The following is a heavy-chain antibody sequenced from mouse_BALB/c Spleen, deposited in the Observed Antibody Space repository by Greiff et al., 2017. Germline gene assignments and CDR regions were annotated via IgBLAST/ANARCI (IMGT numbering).Heavy chain of an antibody. CDR3: AREGAYYYGSSPFAY. CDR1: GFTFSSYA. J-gene: IGHJ3*01. Sequence: EVKLVESGGGLVKPGGSLKLSCAASGFTFSSYAMSWVRQTPEKRLEWVASISSGGSTYYPDSVKGRFPISRDNARNILYLQMSSLRSEDTAMYYCAREGAYYYGSSPFAYWGQGTLVTVSA. D-gene: IGHD1-1*01. CDR2: ISSGGST. V-gene: IGHV5-6-5*01.